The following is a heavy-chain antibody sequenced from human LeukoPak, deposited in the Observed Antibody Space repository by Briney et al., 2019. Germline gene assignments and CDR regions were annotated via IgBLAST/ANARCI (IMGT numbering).Heavy chain of an antibody. Sequence: SETLSLTCTVSGDSITSSHWWSWIRQSPGKGLEWIGNTYHSDYTNYNPSLKGRATISVDKSKNQLSLKVISVTAADTAMYYCARELWFGELLYWFDPWGQGTLVTVSS. D-gene: IGHD3-10*01. CDR3: ARELWFGELLYWFDP. CDR2: TYHSDYT. V-gene: IGHV4-4*02. CDR1: GDSITSSHW. J-gene: IGHJ5*02.